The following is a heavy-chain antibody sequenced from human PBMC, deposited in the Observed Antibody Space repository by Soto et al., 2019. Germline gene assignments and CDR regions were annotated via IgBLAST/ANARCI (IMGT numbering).Heavy chain of an antibody. CDR3: PHTVLPLVSGLVTTTTIYFDF. J-gene: IGHJ4*02. D-gene: IGHD3-9*01. Sequence: QITLNESGPTPVKPRQTLTLTCTFSGFSLTTSGVGVGWIRQSPGKAPEWLALIYWDDDKRYSPSLKSRLNLPNASSKNPLIRTMAYLIAAQTPSHYSPHTVLPLVSGLVTTTTIYFDFRRQGAPVAAS. CDR1: GFSLTTSGVG. V-gene: IGHV2-5*02. CDR2: IYWDDDK.